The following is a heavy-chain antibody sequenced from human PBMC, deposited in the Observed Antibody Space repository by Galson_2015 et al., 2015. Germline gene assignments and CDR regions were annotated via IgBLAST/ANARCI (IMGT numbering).Heavy chain of an antibody. CDR1: EFTFSSYY. J-gene: IGHJ4*02. CDR2: ISSTTTYI. V-gene: IGHV3-21*01. D-gene: IGHD3-3*01. Sequence: SLRLSCAASEFTFSSYYMSWVRQAPGKGLEWVSSISSTTTYIYYADSVKGRFTISRDNAKNSLYLQMNSLGAEDTAVYYCARQTLDYDFWSGYYPTNFDYWGQGTLVT. CDR3: ARQTLDYDFWSGYYPTNFDY.